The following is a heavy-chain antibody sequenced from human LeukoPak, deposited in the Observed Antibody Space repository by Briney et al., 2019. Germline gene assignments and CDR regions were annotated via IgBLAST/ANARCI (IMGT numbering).Heavy chain of an antibody. CDR1: GGSISSYY. V-gene: IGHV4-59*01. D-gene: IGHD5-18*01. CDR2: VFHSGST. CDR3: ARAQGYSYGLDS. J-gene: IGHJ4*02. Sequence: PSETLSLTCTVSGGSISSYYWTWIRQPPGKGLEWIGYVFHSGSTNYNPSLKSRVTISVDTSKNQFSLRLSSVTAADTAVYYCARAQGYSYGLDSWGQGTLVTVSS.